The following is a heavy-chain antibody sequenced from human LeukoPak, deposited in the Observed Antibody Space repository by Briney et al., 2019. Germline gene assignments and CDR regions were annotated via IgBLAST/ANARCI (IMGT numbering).Heavy chain of an antibody. CDR1: GGSISSYY. D-gene: IGHD2-15*01. CDR3: ARGRAAPYNWFDP. V-gene: IGHV4-59*01. CDR2: IYYSGST. J-gene: IGHJ5*02. Sequence: SETLSLTCTVSGGSISSYYWSWIRQPPGKGLEWIGYIYYSGSTNYNPSLKSRVTISVDTSKIQCSLKLSSVTAADAAVYYCARGRAAPYNWFDPWGEGTLVTVSS.